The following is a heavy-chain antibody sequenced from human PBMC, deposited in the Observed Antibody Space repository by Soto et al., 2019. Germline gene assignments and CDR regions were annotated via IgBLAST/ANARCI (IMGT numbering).Heavy chain of an antibody. D-gene: IGHD1-26*01. J-gene: IGHJ5*01. CDR3: ASVSGSYYGNWFDS. CDR2: MNPNSGNT. CDR1: GYTFTSYD. Sequence: QVQLVQSGAEVKKPGASVKVSCKASGYTFTSYDINWVRQATGQGLEWMGWMNPNSGNTGYAQQFQVRVTMTRNTSISTAYMELSSLRAEATAVYYCASVSGSYYGNWFDSWGQGTLVTVSS. V-gene: IGHV1-8*01.